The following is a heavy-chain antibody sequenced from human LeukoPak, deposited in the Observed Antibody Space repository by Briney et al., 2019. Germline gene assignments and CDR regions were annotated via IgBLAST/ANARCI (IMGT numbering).Heavy chain of an antibody. CDR2: IFSSGST. Sequence: SETLSLTCTVSGGSISNYYWTWIRQPPGKGLEWIGYIFSSGSTNYNPSLKSRVTMSVDTSKNQFSLRLSSVTAADTAVYYCARHLPRTDIGYAFDIWGQGTVVTVSS. J-gene: IGHJ3*02. V-gene: IGHV4-59*08. CDR1: GGSISNYY. D-gene: IGHD2-15*01. CDR3: ARHLPRTDIGYAFDI.